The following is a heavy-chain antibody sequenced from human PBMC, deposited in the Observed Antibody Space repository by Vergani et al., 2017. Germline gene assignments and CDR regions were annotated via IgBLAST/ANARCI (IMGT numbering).Heavy chain of an antibody. Sequence: QESGPGLVKPSQTLSLTCTVSGGSISSGGYYWSWIRQHPGKALEWLAHIFSNDEKSYSTSLKSRLTISKDTSKSQVVLTMTNMDPVDTATYYCARILGAYDFWSGYYYYYGMDVWGQGTTVTVSS. CDR1: GGSISSGGYY. J-gene: IGHJ6*02. CDR3: ARILGAYDFWSGYYYYYGMDV. CDR2: IFSNDEK. D-gene: IGHD3-3*01. V-gene: IGHV2-26*01.